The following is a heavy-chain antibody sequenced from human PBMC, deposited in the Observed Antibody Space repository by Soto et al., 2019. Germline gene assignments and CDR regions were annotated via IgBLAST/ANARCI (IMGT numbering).Heavy chain of an antibody. CDR2: IDPSDSYT. V-gene: IGHV5-10-1*01. Sequence: GESLKISCKGSGYSFTIYWISWVRQMPGKGLEWMGRIDPSDSYTNYSPSFQGHVTISADKSISTAYLQWSSLQASDTAMYYCARLGIAGAEAYGLDVWGPGPTVTVSS. J-gene: IGHJ6*02. CDR1: GYSFTIYW. D-gene: IGHD6-13*01. CDR3: ARLGIAGAEAYGLDV.